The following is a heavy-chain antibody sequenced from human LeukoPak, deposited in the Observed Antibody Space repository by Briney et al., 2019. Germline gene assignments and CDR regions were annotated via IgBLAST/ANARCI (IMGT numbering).Heavy chain of an antibody. CDR1: GGSIISYY. Sequence: SETLSLTCTVSGGSIISYYWSWIRQPPGKGLEWIGYISYSGSTNYNPSLKGRVTISVDTSKNQFSLKLSSVTAADTAVYYCARLDQRRGYSYGWDYWGQGTLVTVSS. J-gene: IGHJ4*02. CDR2: ISYSGST. D-gene: IGHD5-18*01. CDR3: ARLDQRRGYSYGWDY. V-gene: IGHV4-59*01.